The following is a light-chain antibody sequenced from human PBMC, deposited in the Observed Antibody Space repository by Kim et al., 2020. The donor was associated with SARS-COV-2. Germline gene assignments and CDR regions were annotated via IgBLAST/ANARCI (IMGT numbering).Light chain of an antibody. CDR3: NSRDIGNNHPT. V-gene: IGLV3-19*01. Sequence: LGQTVRNTSQGESLGRDYPTWYQQKPGQAHMLVIYGDDNRPSGIPDRFSGAKSGTTASLPITGAQAEDEADYYCNSRDIGNNHPTFGGGTQLTVL. J-gene: IGLJ2*01. CDR1: SLGRDY. CDR2: GDD.